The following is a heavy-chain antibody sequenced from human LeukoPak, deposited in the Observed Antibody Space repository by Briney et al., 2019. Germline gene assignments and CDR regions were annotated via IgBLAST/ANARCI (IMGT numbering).Heavy chain of an antibody. CDR3: VKEDAVAGHYFDY. Sequence: GWALRLSCSASGLTFSASAMHWVRQAPGTGLEYVSAISSNGGSTYYADSLKGRFTIYRDNSKNTLYRQMTSLRAEDTAVYYCVKEDAVAGHYFDYWGQGTLVTVSS. CDR1: GLTFSASA. D-gene: IGHD6-19*01. V-gene: IGHV3-64D*09. CDR2: ISSNGGST. J-gene: IGHJ4*02.